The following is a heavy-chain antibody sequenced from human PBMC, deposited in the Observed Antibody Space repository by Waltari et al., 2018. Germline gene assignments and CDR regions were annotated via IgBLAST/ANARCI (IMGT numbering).Heavy chain of an antibody. CDR3: AKEGGGVTFDI. CDR1: GFTFSNYV. CDR2: IYTGGST. D-gene: IGHD2-8*02. Sequence: EVQLLQSGGGLVQPGGSLRISCAGSGFTFSNYVMSWVRQAPGNGREWFSVIYTGGSTHYADSVKGRFTVSRDNSKSTLYLQMDTLTPEDTAVYYCAKEGGGVTFDIWGQGTMVTVSS. J-gene: IGHJ3*02. V-gene: IGHV3-23*03.